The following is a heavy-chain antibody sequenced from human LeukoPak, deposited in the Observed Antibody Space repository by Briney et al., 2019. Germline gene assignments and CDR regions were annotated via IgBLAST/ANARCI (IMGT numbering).Heavy chain of an antibody. V-gene: IGHV5-51*01. Sequence: GESLKISCKGSGYTFTSYWIGLVRQMPGKGLEWRGIIYPGDSDTRYSPSFQGQVTISVDRSISTAYLQWSSLKASDTAIYYCAKIGGPLLTGRAVFWFDPWGQGTQVTVSS. CDR1: GYTFTSYW. CDR3: AKIGGPLLTGRAVFWFDP. CDR2: IYPGDSDT. D-gene: IGHD2/OR15-2a*01. J-gene: IGHJ5*02.